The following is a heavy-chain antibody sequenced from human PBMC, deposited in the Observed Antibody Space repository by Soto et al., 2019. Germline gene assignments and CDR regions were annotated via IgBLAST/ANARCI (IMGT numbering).Heavy chain of an antibody. Sequence: ASVKVSCKASGYTFTSYGISWVRQAPGQGLEWMGWISAYNGNTNYAQKLQGGVTMTTDTSTSTAYIELRSLRSDDTAVYYCARDASGSYLRPFSFDYWGQGTLVTVSS. D-gene: IGHD1-26*01. CDR1: GYTFTSYG. V-gene: IGHV1-18*01. CDR3: ARDASGSYLRPFSFDY. CDR2: ISAYNGNT. J-gene: IGHJ4*02.